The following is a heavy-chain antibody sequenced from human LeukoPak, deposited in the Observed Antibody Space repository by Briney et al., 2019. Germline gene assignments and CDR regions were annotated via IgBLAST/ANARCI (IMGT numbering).Heavy chain of an antibody. D-gene: IGHD2-15*01. CDR3: ARDDIVTKMERRYNWFDP. V-gene: IGHV4-59*12. Sequence: SETLSLTCTVSGGSISSYYWSWIRQPPGKGLEWIGYIYYSGSTNYNPSLKSRVTISVDTSKNQFSLKLSSVTAADTAVYYCARDDIVTKMERRYNWFDPWGQGTLVTVSS. CDR2: IYYSGST. J-gene: IGHJ5*02. CDR1: GGSISSYY.